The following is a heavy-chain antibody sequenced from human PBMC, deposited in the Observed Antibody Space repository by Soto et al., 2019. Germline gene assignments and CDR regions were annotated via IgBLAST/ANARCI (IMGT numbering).Heavy chain of an antibody. Sequence: QVQLVQSGAEVMKHGSSVKVSCTASGGTFTNYSVHWLRQAPGQGLEWLGGIVPLFGTTNYAQRFRGRVTITADESTNTAYMDLRSLRSEDTAIYYCARSQEYSSGWYTCFDPWGQGTLDTVSS. CDR2: IVPLFGTT. J-gene: IGHJ5*02. CDR1: GGTFTNYS. CDR3: ARSQEYSSGWYTCFDP. D-gene: IGHD6-19*01. V-gene: IGHV1-69*01.